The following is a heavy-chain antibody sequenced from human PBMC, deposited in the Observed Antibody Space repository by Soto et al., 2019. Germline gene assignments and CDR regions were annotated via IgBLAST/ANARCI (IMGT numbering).Heavy chain of an antibody. CDR2: IYSGGST. J-gene: IGHJ4*02. Sequence: PGGSLRLSCAASGFTVSSNYMSWVRQAPGKGLEWVSVIYSGGSTYYADSVKGRFTISRDESKNTLYLQMNSLRAEDTAVYYCAREGAYDFWSGYTDYWGQGTLVTVSS. D-gene: IGHD3-3*01. V-gene: IGHV3-66*01. CDR1: GFTVSSNY. CDR3: AREGAYDFWSGYTDY.